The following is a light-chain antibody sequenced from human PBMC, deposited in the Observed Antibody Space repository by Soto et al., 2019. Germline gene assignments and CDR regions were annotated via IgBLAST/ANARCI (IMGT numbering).Light chain of an antibody. CDR2: EVT. V-gene: IGLV2-8*01. Sequence: QSVLTQPPSASGSPGQSVTISCTGTSSDVGAYNYVSWYQQHPGKAPKLMIYEVTRRPSGVPDRFSGSKSGNTASLNVSGLQAEDEADYYCCSYADNTDYVFGTGTKVTV. CDR3: CSYADNTDYV. J-gene: IGLJ1*01. CDR1: SSDVGAYNY.